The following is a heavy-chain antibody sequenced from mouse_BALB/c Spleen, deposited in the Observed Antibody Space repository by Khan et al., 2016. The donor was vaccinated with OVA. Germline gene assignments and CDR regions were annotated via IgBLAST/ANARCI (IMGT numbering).Heavy chain of an antibody. CDR1: GYTFTEYT. Sequence: VQLKESGPELVKPGASVKMSCKTSGYTFTEYTLHWVKQSPGKSLEWIGVIDPKNGVTSYNQKFKGKATLTVDKSSSTAYMEFRSLTSEDSAVYYCARYAGRYWGQGTSVTVSS. CDR2: IDPKNGVT. V-gene: IGHV1-22*01. CDR3: ARYAGRY. D-gene: IGHD3-3*01. J-gene: IGHJ4*01.